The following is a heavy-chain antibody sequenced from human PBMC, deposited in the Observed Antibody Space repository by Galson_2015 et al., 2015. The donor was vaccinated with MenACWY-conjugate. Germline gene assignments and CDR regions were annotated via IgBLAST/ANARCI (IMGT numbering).Heavy chain of an antibody. CDR1: GFTFSFYA. J-gene: IGHJ4*02. CDR2: ISGGGLTS. Sequence: ALRLSCAASGFTFSFYAMNWVRQTPGKGLEWVSTISGGGLTSHYADSVKVQFSIHRDNSKNTLYLQMNSLRVEDTALYFCTKQIDASGYSDYWGQGTLVTVSS. CDR3: TKQIDASGYSDY. V-gene: IGHV3-23*01. D-gene: IGHD3-22*01.